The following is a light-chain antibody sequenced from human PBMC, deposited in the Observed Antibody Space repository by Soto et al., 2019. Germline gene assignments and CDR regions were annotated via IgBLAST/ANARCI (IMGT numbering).Light chain of an antibody. J-gene: IGKJ1*01. CDR2: WAS. CDR1: QSVLYSPNNKNY. V-gene: IGKV4-1*01. Sequence: DIVMTQSPDSLAVSLGERATINCKSSQSVLYSPNNKNYVAWYQQKPGQPPKLLVYWASTRESGVPDRFSGSGSGPDFTLTISSLQAEDVAVYYCQQYHSAPQTFGQGTRVEIK. CDR3: QQYHSAPQT.